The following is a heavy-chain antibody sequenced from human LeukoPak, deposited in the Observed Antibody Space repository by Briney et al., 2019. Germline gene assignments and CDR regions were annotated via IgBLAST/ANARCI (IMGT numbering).Heavy chain of an antibody. CDR3: ARDAPVVRGVIIAFDY. CDR2: INPSGGST. J-gene: IGHJ4*02. D-gene: IGHD3-10*01. Sequence: ASVKVPCKASGYTFTSYYMHWVRQAPGQGLEWMGIINPSGGSTSYAQKFQGRVTMTRDTSTSTAYMELSSLRSEDTAVYYCARDAPVVRGVIIAFDYWGQGTLVTVSS. V-gene: IGHV1-46*01. CDR1: GYTFTSYY.